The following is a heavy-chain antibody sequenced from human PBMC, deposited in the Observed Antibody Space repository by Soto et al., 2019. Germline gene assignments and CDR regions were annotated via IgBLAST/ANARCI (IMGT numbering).Heavy chain of an antibody. J-gene: IGHJ3*02. D-gene: IGHD3-9*01. CDR3: VRDEAHYDILTGSSLGRAFDI. V-gene: IGHV4-4*02. CDR2: IYHTGRT. CDR1: NASISSSNW. Sequence: QVQLQESGPRLVKPSGTLSLTCVITNASISSSNWWSWVRQTPGKGLEWIGEIYHTGRTNYNPSLKSRVTISIDKSNNRFSRRLTSVTAADTAVYYCVRDEAHYDILTGSSLGRAFDIWGQGTMVTVSS.